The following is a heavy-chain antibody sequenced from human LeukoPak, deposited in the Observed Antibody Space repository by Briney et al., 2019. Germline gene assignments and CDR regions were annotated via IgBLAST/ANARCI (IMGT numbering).Heavy chain of an antibody. J-gene: IGHJ6*02. Sequence: ASVKVSCKASGYTFTSYGISWVRQAPGQGLEWMGWISAYNGNTNYAQKLQGRVTMTTDTSTSTAYMELRSLRPDDTAVYYCARGLLWFGESHHYYYGMDVWGQGTTVTVSS. D-gene: IGHD3-10*01. CDR1: GYTFTSYG. CDR3: ARGLLWFGESHHYYYGMDV. V-gene: IGHV1-18*01. CDR2: ISAYNGNT.